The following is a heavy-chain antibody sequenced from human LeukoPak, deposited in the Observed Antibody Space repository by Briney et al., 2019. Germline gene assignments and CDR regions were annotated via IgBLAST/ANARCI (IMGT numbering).Heavy chain of an antibody. CDR3: ARQKLSRFTMVRGVTSRGDAFDI. V-gene: IGHV4-4*02. Sequence: SETLSLTCAVSGVSISSNLWWTWVRQPPGKGLEWIGEINHSGSTNYNPSLKSRVTISVDTSKNEFSLKLSSVTAADTAVYYCARQKLSRFTMVRGVTSRGDAFDIWGQGTMVTVSS. CDR2: INHSGST. D-gene: IGHD3-10*01. J-gene: IGHJ3*02. CDR1: GVSISSNLW.